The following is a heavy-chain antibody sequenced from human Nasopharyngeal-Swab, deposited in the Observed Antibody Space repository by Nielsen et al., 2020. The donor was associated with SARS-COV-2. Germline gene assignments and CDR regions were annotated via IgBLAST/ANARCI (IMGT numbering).Heavy chain of an antibody. Sequence: GESLKISCAASGFTFDDFGMSWVRQVPGKGLEWVSGINWNGGSTGYADSVKGRFTISRDNSWKSLYLQMNSLRAEDTAFYHCARGDYYNSAAFDIWGQGTKVIVSS. V-gene: IGHV3-20*01. CDR3: ARGDYYNSAAFDI. CDR1: GFTFDDFG. D-gene: IGHD3-22*01. CDR2: INWNGGST. J-gene: IGHJ3*02.